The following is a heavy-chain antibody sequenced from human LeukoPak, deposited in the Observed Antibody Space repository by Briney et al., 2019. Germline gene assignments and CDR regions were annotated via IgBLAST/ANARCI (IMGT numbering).Heavy chain of an antibody. CDR1: GFTFSSYW. CDR2: IKEDGSEK. Sequence: PGGSLRLSCAASGFTFSSYWMTWVRQAPGKGLEWVANIKEDGSEKYYVHSVRGRFTISRDNAKNSLYLQTNSLRAEDTAIYYCARDRYSHHSSNYYYFDYWGQGTLVTVSS. CDR3: ARDRYSHHSSNYYYFDY. V-gene: IGHV3-7*01. D-gene: IGHD6-13*01. J-gene: IGHJ4*02.